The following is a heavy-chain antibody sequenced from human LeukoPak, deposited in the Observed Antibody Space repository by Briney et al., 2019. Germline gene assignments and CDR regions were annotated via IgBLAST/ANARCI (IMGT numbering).Heavy chain of an antibody. J-gene: IGHJ4*02. CDR3: ARQEQQLSY. D-gene: IGHD6-13*01. CDR1: GYSFTSYW. Sequence: GESLKISCKGSGYSFTSYWIGWVRQMPGKGLEWMGIIYPGDSDTRYSPSFQGQVTISADKSINTAYLRWNRLKASDTAMYYCARQEQQLSYWGQGTLVTVSS. CDR2: IYPGDSDT. V-gene: IGHV5-51*01.